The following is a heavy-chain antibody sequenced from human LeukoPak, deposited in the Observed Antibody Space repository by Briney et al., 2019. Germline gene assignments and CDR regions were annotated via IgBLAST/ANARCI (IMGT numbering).Heavy chain of an antibody. CDR2: ISAYNGNT. D-gene: IGHD2-15*01. CDR3: ARDGKVVVAAKDYYYYMDV. CDR1: GYTFTSYG. J-gene: IGHJ6*03. Sequence: ASVKVSCKASGYTFTSYGISWVRQAPGQGLEWMGWISAYNGNTNYAQKLQGRVTMTTDTSTSTAYMELRSLRSDDTAVYYCARDGKVVVAAKDYYYYMDVWGKGTTVTVSS. V-gene: IGHV1-18*01.